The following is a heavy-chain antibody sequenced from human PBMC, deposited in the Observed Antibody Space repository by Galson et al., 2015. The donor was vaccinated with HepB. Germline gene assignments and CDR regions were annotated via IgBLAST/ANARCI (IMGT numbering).Heavy chain of an antibody. D-gene: IGHD4-17*01. J-gene: IGHJ4*02. CDR2: ISSDGNKE. V-gene: IGHV3-30*18. CDR1: GFTFSSYG. CDR3: VKRRVTTIYYGSLNY. Sequence: SLRLSCAASGFTFSSYGMYRVRQAPGKGLEWVALISSDGNKEYYGDSVKGRFTISRDNSKSTLHLEMNSLREEDTAVYYCVKRRVTTIYYGSLNYWGQGTPVTVSS.